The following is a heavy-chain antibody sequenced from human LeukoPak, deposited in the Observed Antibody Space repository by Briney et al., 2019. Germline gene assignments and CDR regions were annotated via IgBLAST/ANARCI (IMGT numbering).Heavy chain of an antibody. V-gene: IGHV3-23*01. CDR1: GFTFSSYA. CDR3: ARGGDLRYFLPTYYFDY. J-gene: IGHJ4*02. D-gene: IGHD3-9*01. CDR2: ISGSGGST. Sequence: GGSLRLSCAASGFTFSSYAMSWVRQAPGKGLEWVSAISGSGGSTYYADSVKGRFTISRDNSKNTLYLQMNSLRAEDTAVYYCARGGDLRYFLPTYYFDYWGQGTLVTVSS.